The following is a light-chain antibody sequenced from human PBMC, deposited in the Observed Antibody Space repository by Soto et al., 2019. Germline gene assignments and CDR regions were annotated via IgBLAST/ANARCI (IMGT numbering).Light chain of an antibody. J-gene: IGLJ1*01. CDR2: GNS. V-gene: IGLV1-40*01. CDR1: ISNIGAGYD. CDR3: QSYDISLSGFHV. Sequence: QSVLTQPPSVSAAPGQRVTISCTGSISNIGAGYDVHWYQQLPGTVPKVLIYGNSNRPSGVPDRFSGSKSGTSASLAITGLQAEDEADYYCQSYDISLSGFHVFGTGTKVTVL.